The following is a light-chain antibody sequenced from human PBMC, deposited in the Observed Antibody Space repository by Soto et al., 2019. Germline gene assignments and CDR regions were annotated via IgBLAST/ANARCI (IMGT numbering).Light chain of an antibody. J-gene: IGKJ2*01. CDR2: DAS. CDR3: QQYNSYPYT. CDR1: QSISTW. V-gene: IGKV1-5*01. Sequence: DIQMTQSPSTVSASVGDGVTITCRASQSISTWLAWYQQKPGKAPNLLIYDASTLESGGPSGFSGSGSGTEFTLIISSLQPDDSATYYCQQYNSYPYTFGQGTKVDIK.